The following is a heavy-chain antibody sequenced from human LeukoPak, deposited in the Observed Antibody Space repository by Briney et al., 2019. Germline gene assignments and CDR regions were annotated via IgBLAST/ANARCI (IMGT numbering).Heavy chain of an antibody. Sequence: ASVKVSCTASGDTSTINDINWVRQAPGQGLEWRGWMNPNSGNTGYGQKFQGRVTMTRNTSISTAYMELTDLRSEDTAVYYCARVTAAGTWTFDIWGQGTTVTVSS. D-gene: IGHD6-13*01. V-gene: IGHV1-8*01. CDR3: ARVTAAGTWTFDI. J-gene: IGHJ3*02. CDR1: GDTSTIND. CDR2: MNPNSGNT.